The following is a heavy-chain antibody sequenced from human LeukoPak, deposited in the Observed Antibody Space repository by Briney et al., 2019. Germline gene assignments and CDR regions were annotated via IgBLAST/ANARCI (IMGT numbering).Heavy chain of an antibody. J-gene: IGHJ4*02. CDR2: IRGDAVTT. Sequence: PGGSLRLSCAASGFTFRSHGMNWVRQAPGKGLEWVSGIRGDAVTTYYADSVKGRFTISRDNSKNTLYLQMNSLRVEDTAVYYCAKGVGYCSGGSCQQFDYWGQGTLVTVSS. V-gene: IGHV3-23*01. D-gene: IGHD2-15*01. CDR3: AKGVGYCSGGSCQQFDY. CDR1: GFTFRSHG.